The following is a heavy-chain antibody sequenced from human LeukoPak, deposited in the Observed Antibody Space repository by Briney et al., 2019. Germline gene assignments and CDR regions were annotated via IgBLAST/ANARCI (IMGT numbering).Heavy chain of an antibody. CDR3: AIVVTMVRGVRACAFDI. CDR2: NYYRGST. D-gene: IGHD3-10*01. V-gene: IGHV4-59*01. J-gene: IGHJ3*02. Sequence: SETLSLICTVSGGSIRRYYWRWMRQPPGKGLEWIGYNYYRGSTNYNPYLQSRVTISVDSSRNQFSLKRSSVTAADTAFYYCAIVVTMVRGVRACAFDIWGQGTMVTVSS. CDR1: GGSIRRYY.